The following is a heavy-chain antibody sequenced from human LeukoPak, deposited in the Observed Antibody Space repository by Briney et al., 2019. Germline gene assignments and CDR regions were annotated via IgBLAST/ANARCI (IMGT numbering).Heavy chain of an antibody. CDR1: GFTFSSYS. CDR2: MSSGGTYI. D-gene: IGHD3-10*01. CDR3: ARDRPTGASRVFLAQ. Sequence: KPGGSLRLSCEASGFTFSSYSMTWVRQAPGKGLEWVSSMSSGGTYIYYADSVRGRFTISRDNAKNSLYLLMNSLRAEDTAVYYCARDRPTGASRVFLAQWGHGTLVTVSS. J-gene: IGHJ4*01. V-gene: IGHV3-21*01.